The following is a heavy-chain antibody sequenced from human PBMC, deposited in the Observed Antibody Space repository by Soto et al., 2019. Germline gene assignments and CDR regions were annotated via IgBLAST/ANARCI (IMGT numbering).Heavy chain of an antibody. D-gene: IGHD6-13*01. J-gene: IGHJ4*02. CDR1: GGSISGHY. CDR3: ARGNIAAALVY. CDR2: INHSGRT. Sequence: QVQLQQWGAGLLKPSETLSLTCAVYGGSISGHYWNWIRQPPGKGLEWIGEINHSGRTNYNPSLKSRVTMSVDTSKNQFSLNLGSVTAADTAVYYCARGNIAAALVYWGRGTLVTVSS. V-gene: IGHV4-34*01.